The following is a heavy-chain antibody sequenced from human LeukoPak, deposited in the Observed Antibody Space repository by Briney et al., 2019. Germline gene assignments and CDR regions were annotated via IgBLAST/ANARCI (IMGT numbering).Heavy chain of an antibody. Sequence: SETLSLTCNVSGNSISGSDYYWIWMRPPPVKALEWIANIWYSGSAYYNPSLQSRVTITVDTSKNQFSLNVKSVTAGDSAVYYCLRHAGGIILTWGQGTRVAVSS. CDR2: IWYSGSA. V-gene: IGHV4-39*01. D-gene: IGHD1-1*01. J-gene: IGHJ5*02. CDR3: LRHAGGIILT. CDR1: GNSISGSDYY.